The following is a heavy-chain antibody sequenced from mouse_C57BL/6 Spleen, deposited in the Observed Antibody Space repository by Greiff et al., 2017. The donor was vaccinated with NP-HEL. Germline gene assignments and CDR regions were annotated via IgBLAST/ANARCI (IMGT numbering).Heavy chain of an antibody. CDR3: TRGPYYGSSDYAMDY. J-gene: IGHJ4*01. Sequence: VQLQQSGAELVRPGASVTLSCKASGYTFTDYEMHWVKQTPVHGLEWIGAIDPETGGTAYNQKFKGKAILTADKSSSTAYMELRSLTSEDSAVYYGTRGPYYGSSDYAMDYWGQGTSVTVSS. CDR2: IDPETGGT. D-gene: IGHD1-1*01. CDR1: GYTFTDYE. V-gene: IGHV1-15*01.